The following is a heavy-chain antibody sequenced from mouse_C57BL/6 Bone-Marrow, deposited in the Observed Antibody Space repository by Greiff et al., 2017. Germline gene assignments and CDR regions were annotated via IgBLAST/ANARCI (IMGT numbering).Heavy chain of an antibody. CDR2: INPNNGGT. Sequence: VQLKESGPELVKPGASVEMSCKASGYTFTDYNMHWVKQSHGKSLEWIGYINPNNGGTSYNQKFKGKATLTVNKSSSTAYMELRSLTSEDSAVYYCARRLYGPDYWGQGTTLTVSS. CDR1: GYTFTDYN. V-gene: IGHV1-22*01. J-gene: IGHJ2*01. CDR3: ARRLYGPDY. D-gene: IGHD1-1*01.